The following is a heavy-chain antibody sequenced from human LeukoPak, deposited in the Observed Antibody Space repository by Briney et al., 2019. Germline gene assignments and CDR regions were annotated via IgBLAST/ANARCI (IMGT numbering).Heavy chain of an antibody. Sequence: GGSLRLSCAASGFNLNRHWMSWVRQAPGKGLEWVSYLSSSSSVIYHADSVKGRFTISRDNAKNSLYLQMNSLRTEDTAVYYCVRDGSSWGNFGYWGQGTLVSVSS. CDR3: VRDGSSWGNFGY. CDR1: GFNLNRHW. CDR2: LSSSSSVI. D-gene: IGHD7-27*01. V-gene: IGHV3-48*01. J-gene: IGHJ4*02.